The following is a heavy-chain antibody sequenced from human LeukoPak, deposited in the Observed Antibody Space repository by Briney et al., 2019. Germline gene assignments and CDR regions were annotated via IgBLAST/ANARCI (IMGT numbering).Heavy chain of an antibody. CDR3: AKGASLRYFDCYAY. D-gene: IGHD3-9*01. CDR1: GGSISSYY. J-gene: IGHJ4*02. CDR2: ISGSGGST. V-gene: IGHV3-23*01. Sequence: QPSETLSLTCTVSGGSISSYYWSWVRQAPGKGLEWVSAISGSGGSTYYADSVKGRFTISRDNSKNTLYLQMNSLRAEDTAVYYCAKGASLRYFDCYAYWGQGTLVTVSS.